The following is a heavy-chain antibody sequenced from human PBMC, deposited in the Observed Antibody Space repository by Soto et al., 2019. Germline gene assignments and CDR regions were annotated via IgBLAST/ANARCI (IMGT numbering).Heavy chain of an antibody. Sequence: PSETLSLTCAVYGGSFSGYYWSWIRQPPGKGLEWIGEINHSGSTNYNPSLKSRVTISVDTSKNQFSLKLSSVTAADTAVYYCARRDATPKYDILTGLATHWFDPWGQGTLVTVSS. CDR3: ARRDATPKYDILTGLATHWFDP. D-gene: IGHD3-9*01. J-gene: IGHJ5*02. CDR2: INHSGST. V-gene: IGHV4-34*01. CDR1: GGSFSGYY.